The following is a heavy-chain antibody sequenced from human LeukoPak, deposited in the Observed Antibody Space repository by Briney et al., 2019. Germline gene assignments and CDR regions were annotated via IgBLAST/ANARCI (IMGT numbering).Heavy chain of an antibody. D-gene: IGHD2-21*02. V-gene: IGHV3-30-3*01. Sequence: GGSLRLSCAASGFTFSSYAMHWVRQAPGKGLEWVAVISYDGSNKYYADSVKGRFTISRDNSKNTLYLQMNSLRAEDTAVYYCARPLPIVVVTATQHDAFDIWGQGTMVTVSS. CDR2: ISYDGSNK. CDR3: ARPLPIVVVTATQHDAFDI. J-gene: IGHJ3*02. CDR1: GFTFSSYA.